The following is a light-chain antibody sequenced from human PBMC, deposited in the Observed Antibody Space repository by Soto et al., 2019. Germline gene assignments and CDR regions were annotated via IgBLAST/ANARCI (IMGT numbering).Light chain of an antibody. CDR2: KAS. V-gene: IGKV1-6*01. Sequence: AIQMTQSPSSLSVSVGDRVTITCRASQDIRNDLGWYQQKPGKAPKLLIYKASTLKSGVPSRFSGSGSGTEFTLTISSLQPDDFATYYCQQYDNYPLTFGGGTKVDIK. J-gene: IGKJ4*01. CDR1: QDIRND. CDR3: QQYDNYPLT.